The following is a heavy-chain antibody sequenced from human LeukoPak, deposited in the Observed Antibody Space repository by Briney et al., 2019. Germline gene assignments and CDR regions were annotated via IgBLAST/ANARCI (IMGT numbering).Heavy chain of an antibody. V-gene: IGHV1-69*13. Sequence: RASVKVSCKASGGTFSSYAMSWVRQAPGQGLEWMGGIIPIFGTANYAQKFQGRITITADESTSTAYMELSSLRSKDTAVYYCAREGTGGYDFWSGYWVYWGQGTLVTVSS. CDR2: IIPIFGTA. D-gene: IGHD3-3*01. CDR3: AREGTGGYDFWSGYWVY. CDR1: GGTFSSYA. J-gene: IGHJ4*02.